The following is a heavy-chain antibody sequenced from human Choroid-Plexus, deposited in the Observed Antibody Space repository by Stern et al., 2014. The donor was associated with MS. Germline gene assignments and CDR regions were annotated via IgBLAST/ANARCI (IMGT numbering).Heavy chain of an antibody. CDR2: FAPEHGET. CDR3: ATGVFCHTTSCPYSFYYYAMDV. V-gene: IGHV1-24*01. Sequence: VQLVASGAEMKKPGASVKVSCQMPGYILSELSMHWVRQAPGKGLEWMGGFAPEHGETIYAQSWEGRLTMTEDTSTNTAYMQLSGLRSEDAAVYYCATGVFCHTTSCPYSFYYYAMDVWGQGTTVTVSS. CDR1: GYILSELS. J-gene: IGHJ6*02. D-gene: IGHD2-2*01.